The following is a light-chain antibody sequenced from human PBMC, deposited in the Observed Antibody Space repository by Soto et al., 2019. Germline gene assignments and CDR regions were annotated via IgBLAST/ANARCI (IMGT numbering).Light chain of an antibody. CDR3: QQYNNWPST. CDR2: GSS. J-gene: IGKJ1*01. CDR1: QSVSSD. Sequence: EIVMTQSPATLSVSPGERATLSCRASQSVSSDLAWYQQKPGQAPRLRIYGSSTRATGIPARFSGSGSGTEFTLTISSLQSEDFAVYYCQQYNNWPSTFGQGTKVDIK. V-gene: IGKV3-15*01.